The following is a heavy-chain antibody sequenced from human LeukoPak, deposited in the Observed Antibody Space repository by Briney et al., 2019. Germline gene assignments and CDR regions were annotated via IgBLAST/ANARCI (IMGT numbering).Heavy chain of an antibody. CDR3: ARGAGYRGNYYYYYMDV. Sequence: PSETLSLTCTVSGGSIRSSGYYWGWIRQPPGKGLEWIGNIYYSGSTYYNPSLKSRVTISQDTSNNQFSLKLSSVTAADTAVYYCARGAGYRGNYYYYYMDVWGKGTTVTVSS. V-gene: IGHV4-39*01. D-gene: IGHD3-16*02. J-gene: IGHJ6*03. CDR2: IYYSGST. CDR1: GGSIRSSGYY.